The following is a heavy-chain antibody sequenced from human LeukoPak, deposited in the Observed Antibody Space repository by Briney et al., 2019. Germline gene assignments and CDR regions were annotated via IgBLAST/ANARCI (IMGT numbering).Heavy chain of an antibody. D-gene: IGHD3-22*01. CDR3: ARALDSSGYYDAFDI. CDR2: IYPGDSDT. V-gene: IGHV5-51*01. CDR1: GYSFTSYW. J-gene: IGHJ3*02. Sequence: GESLKISCKGSGYSFTSYWIGWVRQMPGKGLEWMGIIYPGDSDTRYSPSFQGQVTISADKSISTAYLQWSSLKASDTAMYYCARALDSSGYYDAFDIWGQGTMVTVSS.